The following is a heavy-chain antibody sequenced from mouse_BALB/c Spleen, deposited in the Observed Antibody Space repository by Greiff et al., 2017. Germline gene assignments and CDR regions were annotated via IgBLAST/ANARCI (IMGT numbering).Heavy chain of an antibody. Sequence: VQLQQSGAELVRPGASVTLSCKASGYIFTDYEMHWVKQTPVHGLEWIGAIDPETGGTAYNQKFKGKATLTADKSSSTAYMELRSLTSEDSAVYYCTRYYYGSSGYYYAMDYGGQGTSVTVSS. CDR2: IDPETGGT. CDR1: GYIFTDYE. V-gene: IGHV1-15*01. CDR3: TRYYYGSSGYYYAMDY. D-gene: IGHD1-1*01. J-gene: IGHJ4*01.